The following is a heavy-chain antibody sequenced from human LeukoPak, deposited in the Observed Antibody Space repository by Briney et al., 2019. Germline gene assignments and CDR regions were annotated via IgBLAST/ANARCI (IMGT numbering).Heavy chain of an antibody. Sequence: PSETLSLTCAVYGGSFSGYYWSWIRHPPGKGLEWIGEINHSGSTNYNPSLKSRVTISVDTSKNQFSLKLSSVTAADTAVYYCARPRTGYSSSWNDYWGQGTLVTVSS. J-gene: IGHJ4*02. CDR2: INHSGST. CDR1: GGSFSGYY. D-gene: IGHD6-13*01. V-gene: IGHV4-34*01. CDR3: ARPRTGYSSSWNDY.